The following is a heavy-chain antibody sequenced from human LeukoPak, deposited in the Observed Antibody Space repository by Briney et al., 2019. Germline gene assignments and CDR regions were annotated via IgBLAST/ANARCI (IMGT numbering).Heavy chain of an antibody. CDR1: GFTFSSYS. D-gene: IGHD3-22*01. CDR2: ISSSSSTI. Sequence: PGGSLRLSCAASGFTFSSYSMNWVRQAPGKGLEWVSYISSSSSTIYYADSVKGRFTISRDNAKNSLYLQMNSLRAEDTAVYYCARRYSGYYYINFDYWGQGTLVTVSS. CDR3: ARRYSGYYYINFDY. V-gene: IGHV3-48*04. J-gene: IGHJ4*02.